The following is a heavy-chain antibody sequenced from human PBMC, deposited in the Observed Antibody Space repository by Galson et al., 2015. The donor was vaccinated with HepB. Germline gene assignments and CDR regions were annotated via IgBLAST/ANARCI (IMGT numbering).Heavy chain of an antibody. D-gene: IGHD5/OR15-5a*01. CDR1: GFTFSSYA. V-gene: IGHV3-23*01. Sequence: SLRLSCAASGFTFSSYAMNWVRQAPGKGLEWVSGLRDGDSSTYYADSVKGRFTISRDNSKNTVYLQMNSLRDDDTAVYYCATCDVSTAWYLAYWGQGALVTVSS. CDR3: ATCDVSTAWYLAY. J-gene: IGHJ4*02. CDR2: LRDGDSST.